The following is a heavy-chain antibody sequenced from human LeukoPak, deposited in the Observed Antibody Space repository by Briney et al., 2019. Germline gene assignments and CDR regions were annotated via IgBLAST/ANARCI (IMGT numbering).Heavy chain of an antibody. Sequence: GGSLTLSCAASGFTFSSYAMTWVRQAPGKRLEWVAVIWYDGSNKYYADSVKGRFTISRDNSKNTLYLQMNSLRAEDTAVYYCAREVRNYDFWSGPNWFDPWGQGTLVTVSS. V-gene: IGHV3-33*08. CDR2: IWYDGSNK. J-gene: IGHJ5*02. CDR1: GFTFSSYA. CDR3: AREVRNYDFWSGPNWFDP. D-gene: IGHD3-3*01.